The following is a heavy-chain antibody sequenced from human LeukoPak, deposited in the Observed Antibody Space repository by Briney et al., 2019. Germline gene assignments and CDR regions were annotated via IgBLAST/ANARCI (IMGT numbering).Heavy chain of an antibody. V-gene: IGHV3-20*01. CDR2: INWNGGST. D-gene: IGHD3-3*01. Sequence: GGSLRLSCAVSGFTFDDHGMSWVRQAPGKGLEWVSGINWNGGSTGYADSVKGRFTISRDNAKNSLYLQMNSLRAEDTALYHCARAVYYDFWSGSPDDAFDIWGQGTMVTVSS. J-gene: IGHJ3*02. CDR1: GFTFDDHG. CDR3: ARAVYYDFWSGSPDDAFDI.